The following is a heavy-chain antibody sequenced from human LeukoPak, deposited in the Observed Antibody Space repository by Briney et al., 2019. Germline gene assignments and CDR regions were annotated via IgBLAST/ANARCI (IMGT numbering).Heavy chain of an antibody. Sequence: ASVKVSRKASGYTFTSYAMNWVRQAPGQGLEWMGWINTNAGNPTYAQGFTGRFVFSLDTSVSTAYLQISSLKAEDTAVYYCARDLPGYCSGGSCYSVYDYWGQGTLVTVSS. J-gene: IGHJ4*02. V-gene: IGHV7-4-1*02. D-gene: IGHD2-15*01. CDR2: INTNAGNP. CDR1: GYTFTSYA. CDR3: ARDLPGYCSGGSCYSVYDY.